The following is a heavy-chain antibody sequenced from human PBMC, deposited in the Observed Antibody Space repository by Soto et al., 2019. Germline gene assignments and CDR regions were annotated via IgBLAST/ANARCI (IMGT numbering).Heavy chain of an antibody. V-gene: IGHV3-66*01. CDR1: EFTVGSSY. J-gene: IGHJ5*02. Sequence: EVQLVESGGGLVQPGGSLRLSCAASEFTVGSSYMSWVRQAPGKGLEWVSVIYSGDSTYYADSVKGRFTISRDNSKNTLYLQMNSLRAEDTAVYYCARSPARWNYADWFDPWGQGTLVTVSS. CDR2: IYSGDST. CDR3: ARSPARWNYADWFDP. D-gene: IGHD1-7*01.